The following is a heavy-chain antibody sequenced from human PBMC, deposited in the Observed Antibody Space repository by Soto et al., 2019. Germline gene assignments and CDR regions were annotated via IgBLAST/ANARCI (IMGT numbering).Heavy chain of an antibody. CDR2: ISYDGSNK. CDR1: GFTFSSYG. V-gene: IGHV3-30*03. J-gene: IGHJ6*02. D-gene: IGHD6-13*01. Sequence: PGGSLRLSCAASGFTFSSYGMHWVRQAPGKGLEWVAVISYDGSNKYYADSVKGRFTISRDNSKNTLYLQMNSLRAGDTAVYYCAREGTRDSSSWYSAFYYYYGMDVWGQGTTVTVSS. CDR3: AREGTRDSSSWYSAFYYYYGMDV.